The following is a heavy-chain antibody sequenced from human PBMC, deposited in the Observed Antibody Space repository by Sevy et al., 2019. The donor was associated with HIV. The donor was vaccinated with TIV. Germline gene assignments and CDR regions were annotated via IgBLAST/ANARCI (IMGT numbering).Heavy chain of an antibody. Sequence: GGSLRLSCAASGFTFSAYAMSWVRQAPGKGLEWVSTISGSSGSTFFAYYADSLKGRFTISRDNSKNTLSLQMNSLRVEDTAIYYCAKLGSPSKDYWGQGTLVTVSS. CDR2: ISGSSGSTFFA. CDR3: AKLGSPSKDY. V-gene: IGHV3-23*01. CDR1: GFTFSAYA. D-gene: IGHD1-26*01. J-gene: IGHJ4*02.